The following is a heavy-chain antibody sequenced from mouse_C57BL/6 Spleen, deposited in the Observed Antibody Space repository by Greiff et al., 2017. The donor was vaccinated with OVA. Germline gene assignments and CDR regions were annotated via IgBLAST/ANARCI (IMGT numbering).Heavy chain of an antibody. CDR2: ISSGSSTI. CDR3: AREGTTVVERWYFDV. V-gene: IGHV5-17*01. D-gene: IGHD1-1*01. J-gene: IGHJ1*03. CDR1: GFTFSDYG. Sequence: EVQGVESGGGLVKPGGSLKLSCAASGFTFSDYGMHWVRQAPEKGLEWVAYISSGSSTIYYADTVKGRFTISRDNAKNTLFLQMTMLRSEDTAMYYCAREGTTVVERWYFDVWGTGTTVTVSS.